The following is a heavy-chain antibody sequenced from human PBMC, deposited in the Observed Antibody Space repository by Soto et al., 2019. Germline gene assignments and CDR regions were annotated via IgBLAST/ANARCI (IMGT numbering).Heavy chain of an antibody. CDR2: IRSKAYGGTT. Sequence: GSLRLSCTGSGFTFGDYAMSWVRQAPGKGLEWVGFIRSKAYGGTTEYAASVKGRFTISRDDSKSIVFLQMNSLKTEDTAVYYCTRERWEGTFDYWGQGTLVTVSS. CDR1: GFTFGDYA. J-gene: IGHJ4*02. D-gene: IGHD1-26*01. V-gene: IGHV3-49*04. CDR3: TRERWEGTFDY.